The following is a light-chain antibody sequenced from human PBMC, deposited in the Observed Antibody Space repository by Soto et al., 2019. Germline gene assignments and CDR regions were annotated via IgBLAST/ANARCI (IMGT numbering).Light chain of an antibody. CDR1: QGIGSY. V-gene: IGKV1-9*01. J-gene: IGKJ4*01. CDR2: AAS. Sequence: PLTQSPYSLSASVGDRVTFTCRASQGIGSYLAWYQQKPGKAPKLLIYAASTLQSGVPSRFSGSGSGTDFTLTISSLQPEDFATYYCQQLNSYPTFGGGTKVEIK. CDR3: QQLNSYPT.